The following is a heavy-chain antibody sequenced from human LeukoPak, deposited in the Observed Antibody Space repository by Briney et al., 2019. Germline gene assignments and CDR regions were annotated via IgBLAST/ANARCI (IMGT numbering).Heavy chain of an antibody. J-gene: IGHJ6*02. V-gene: IGHV4-59*01. D-gene: IGHD6-6*01. Sequence: PSETLSLTCTVSGGSISSYYWSWIRQPPGKGLEWIGYIYYSGSTNYNPSLKSRVTISVDTSKNQFSLKLSSVTAADTAVYYCASRPPVGYYGMDVWGQGTTVTVSS. CDR1: GGSISSYY. CDR3: ASRPPVGYYGMDV. CDR2: IYYSGST.